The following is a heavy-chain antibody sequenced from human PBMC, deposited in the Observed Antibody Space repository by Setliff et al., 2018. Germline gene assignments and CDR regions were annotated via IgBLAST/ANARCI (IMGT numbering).Heavy chain of an antibody. CDR3: ARERGDIVSTTSYYYYMDV. V-gene: IGHV1-69*05. J-gene: IGHJ6*03. Sequence: ASVKVSCKASGGTFNSYTISWVRQAPGQGLEWMGGIIPIFGSANYAQKFHGRVTIITDESTSTAYMEMSSLRSEDTAVYYCARERGDIVSTTSYYYYMDVWGKGTTVTVSS. CDR1: GGTFNSYT. CDR2: IIPIFGSA. D-gene: IGHD5-12*01.